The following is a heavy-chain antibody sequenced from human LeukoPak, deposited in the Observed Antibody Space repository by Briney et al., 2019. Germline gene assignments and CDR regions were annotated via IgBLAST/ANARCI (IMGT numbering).Heavy chain of an antibody. CDR3: ARYDSSGYYPFDY. CDR1: GGSISSGDYY. D-gene: IGHD3-22*01. V-gene: IGHV4-30-4*01. CDR2: IYYSGST. J-gene: IGHJ4*02. Sequence: SQTLSLTCTVSGGSISSGDYYWSWLRQPPGKGLEWIGYIYYSGSTYHNPSLKSRVTISVDTSKNQFSLKLSSVTAADTAVYYCARYDSSGYYPFDYWGQGTLVTVSS.